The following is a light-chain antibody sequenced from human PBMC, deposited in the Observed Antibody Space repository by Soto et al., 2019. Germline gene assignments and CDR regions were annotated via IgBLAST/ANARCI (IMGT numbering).Light chain of an antibody. CDR1: QSISSY. V-gene: IGKV1-39*01. CDR2: AAS. Sequence: DIQMTQSPSSLSASVGDRVTITCRASQSISSYLNWYQQKPGKAPKLLIYAASSLQSGVPSRFSGSGSGTDFTLTISSLQPEDFATYYCQQSYSTPLLTF. CDR3: QQSYSTPLLT. J-gene: IGKJ4*01.